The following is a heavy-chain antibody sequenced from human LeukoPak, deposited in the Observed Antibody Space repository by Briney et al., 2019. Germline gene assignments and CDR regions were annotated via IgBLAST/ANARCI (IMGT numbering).Heavy chain of an antibody. CDR1: GGSIGSHY. D-gene: IGHD6-19*01. CDR2: VYYTGST. Sequence: SETLSLTCTVSGGSIGSHYWSWIRQPPGKGLEWIGYVYYTGSTNYIPSLKSRVTISLDTSKNQFSLKLASVTAADTAVYYCARLGSDWYVDYRGQGTLVAVSS. V-gene: IGHV4-59*11. J-gene: IGHJ4*02. CDR3: ARLGSDWYVDY.